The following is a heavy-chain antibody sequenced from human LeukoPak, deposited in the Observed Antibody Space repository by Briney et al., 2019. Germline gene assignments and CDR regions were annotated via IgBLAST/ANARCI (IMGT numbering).Heavy chain of an antibody. CDR2: INSDGSST. CDR1: GFTFSSYW. CDR3: ARAGIQLAPYYFDY. V-gene: IGHV3-74*01. Sequence: GGSLRLSCAASGFTFSSYWMHWVRQAPGKGLVWVSRINSDGSSTSYADSVKGRFTISRDNAKNSLYLQMNSLRAEDTAVYYCARAGIQLAPYYFDYWGQGTLVTVSS. J-gene: IGHJ4*02. D-gene: IGHD5-18*01.